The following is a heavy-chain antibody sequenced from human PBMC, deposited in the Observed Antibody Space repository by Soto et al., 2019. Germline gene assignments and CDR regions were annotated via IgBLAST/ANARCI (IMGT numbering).Heavy chain of an antibody. Sequence: QVQLVESGVGVVQPGRSLRLSCLASGFTFSSYGMHWVRQAPGKGLEWVAIISYDGSNTYYADSVKGRFTISRDNSKKTLYLQMNSLRAEDTSVYYCAKEGGLSGSYYISSSYYFAYWGQGTLVTVSS. J-gene: IGHJ4*02. CDR1: GFTFSSYG. CDR3: AKEGGLSGSYYISSSYYFAY. D-gene: IGHD1-26*01. V-gene: IGHV3-30*18. CDR2: ISYDGSNT.